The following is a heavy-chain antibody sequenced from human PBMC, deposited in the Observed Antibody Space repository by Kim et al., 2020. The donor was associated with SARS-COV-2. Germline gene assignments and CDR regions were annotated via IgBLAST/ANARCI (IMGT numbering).Heavy chain of an antibody. V-gene: IGHV3-20*03. D-gene: IGHD3-22*01. J-gene: IGHJ4*02. CDR3: ARGPPGGYKYLASY. Sequence: ADSVKGRFTISRDNAKNSLYLQMNSLRAEDTALYYCARGPPGGYKYLASYWGQGTLVTVSS.